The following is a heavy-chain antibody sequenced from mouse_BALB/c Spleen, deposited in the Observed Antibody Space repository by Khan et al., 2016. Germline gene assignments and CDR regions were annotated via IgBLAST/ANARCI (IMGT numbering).Heavy chain of an antibody. CDR2: IYWDDDK. CDR3: VRRGDYESRYFDV. J-gene: IGHJ1*01. D-gene: IGHD2-4*01. Sequence: QVTLKESGPGILQPSQTLSLTCSFSGFSLSTSGMGVSWIRQPSGKGLEWLAHIYWDDDKRYNPSLKSRLTISKNTSRNQVFLKITSVDTADSATYYCVRRGDYESRYFDVWGAGTTVSVSS. CDR1: GFSLSTSGMG. V-gene: IGHV8-12*01.